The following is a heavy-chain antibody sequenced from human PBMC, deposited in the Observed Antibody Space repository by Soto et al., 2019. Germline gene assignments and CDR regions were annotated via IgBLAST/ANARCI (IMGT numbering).Heavy chain of an antibody. Sequence: PGGSLRLSCAASGFTFSSYSMNWVRQAPGKGLEWVSSISSSSSYIYYADSVKGRFTISRDNAKNSLYLQMNSLRAEDTAVYYCARERKYYYDSSGYWSDYWGQGTLVTVSS. CDR1: GFTFSSYS. J-gene: IGHJ4*02. V-gene: IGHV3-21*06. CDR2: ISSSSSYI. D-gene: IGHD3-22*01. CDR3: ARERKYYYDSSGYWSDY.